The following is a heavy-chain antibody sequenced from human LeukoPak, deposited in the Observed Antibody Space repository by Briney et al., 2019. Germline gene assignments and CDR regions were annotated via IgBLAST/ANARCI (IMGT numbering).Heavy chain of an antibody. CDR2: ISGSGDST. D-gene: IGHD1-26*01. V-gene: IGHV3-23*01. Sequence: GGSLRLSCAASGFTFSNYAMSWVRQAPGKGLEWVSTISGSGDSTYYPEFVKGRLTISRDNSKNTLYLQMNSLRADDTAVYYCARDMDSGPDFFDYWGLGTLVTVSS. CDR3: ARDMDSGPDFFDY. CDR1: GFTFSNYA. J-gene: IGHJ4*02.